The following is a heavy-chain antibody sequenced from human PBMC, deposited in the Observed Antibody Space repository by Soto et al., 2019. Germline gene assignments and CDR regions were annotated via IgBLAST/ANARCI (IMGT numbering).Heavy chain of an antibody. CDR3: ASVQALYYDFWSGYRPYGMDV. V-gene: IGHV4-39*06. CDR1: GGSISSSRYY. J-gene: IGHJ6*02. CDR2: IYYSGST. Sequence: SETLSLTCTVSGGSISSSRYYWGWIRQPPGKGLEWIGSIYYSGSTYYNPSLKSRVTISVDTSKNQFPLKLSSVTAADTAVYYCASVQALYYDFWSGYRPYGMDVWGQGTTVTVSS. D-gene: IGHD3-3*01.